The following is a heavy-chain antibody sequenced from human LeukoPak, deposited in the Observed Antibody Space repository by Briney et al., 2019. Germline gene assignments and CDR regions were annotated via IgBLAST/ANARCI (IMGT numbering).Heavy chain of an antibody. Sequence: PSETLSLTCSLSGGSISNYYWSWIRQPPGKGLEWIGWIYSSGNTDYNPSLKSRVTISLGTSNNQFSLRLTSVTASDTAVSFCARTGVYYGSGPSWAFDIWGQGTMVTVSS. CDR1: GGSISNYY. V-gene: IGHV4-4*09. CDR3: ARTGVYYGSGPSWAFDI. CDR2: IYSSGNT. D-gene: IGHD3-10*01. J-gene: IGHJ3*02.